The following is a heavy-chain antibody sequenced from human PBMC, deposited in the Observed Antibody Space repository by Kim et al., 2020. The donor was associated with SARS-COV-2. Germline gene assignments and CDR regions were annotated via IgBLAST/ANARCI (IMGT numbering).Heavy chain of an antibody. D-gene: IGHD2-21*01. V-gene: IGHV3-30*18. CDR3: AKDSWRCIPGSPYFFD. Sequence: GGSLRLSCAASGFSFSTYGMHWVRQAPGKGLEWVAVISYDGSNKYYVDSVKGRFTISRDNSRNTLYLQMNSLRAEDTAVYFCAKDSWRCIPGSPYFFD. CDR2: ISYDGSNK. J-gene: IGHJ4*01. CDR1: GFSFSTYG.